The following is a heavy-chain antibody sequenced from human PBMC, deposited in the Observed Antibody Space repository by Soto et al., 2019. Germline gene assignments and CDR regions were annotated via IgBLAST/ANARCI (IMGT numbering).Heavy chain of an antibody. V-gene: IGHV2-5*01. CDR2: IYWNDDK. J-gene: IGHJ3*02. Sequence: QITLKESGPTLVKPTQTLTLTCTFSGLSVDSNEEGVGWVRQPPGKALEWLALIYWNDDKRYNSDLKSRLTITMDTSRNQVVLTMANMDPVDTATYYCARDHWRLGRYDSFDIWGQGTMVTVSS. CDR3: ARDHWRLGRYDSFDI. CDR1: GLSVDSNEEG. D-gene: IGHD3-16*02.